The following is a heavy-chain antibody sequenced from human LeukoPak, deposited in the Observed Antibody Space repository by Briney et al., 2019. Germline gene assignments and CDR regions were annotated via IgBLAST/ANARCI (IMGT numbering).Heavy chain of an antibody. CDR1: GGSISSGSYY. CDR3: ARDSGTTMVGGVIPT. D-gene: IGHD3-10*01. V-gene: IGHV4-61*02. Sequence: SETLSLTCTVSGGSISSGSYYWSWIRQPPGKGLEWIGRIYTSGSTNYNPSLKSRVTISVDTSKNQFSLKLSSVTAADTAVYYCARDSGTTMVGGVIPTWGQGTLVTVSS. J-gene: IGHJ5*02. CDR2: IYTSGST.